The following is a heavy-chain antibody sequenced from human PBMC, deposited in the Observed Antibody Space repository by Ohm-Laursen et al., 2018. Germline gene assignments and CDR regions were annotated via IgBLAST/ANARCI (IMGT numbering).Heavy chain of an antibody. CDR3: AKENPSYFYDY. D-gene: IGHD3-10*01. V-gene: IGHV3-30*18. J-gene: IGHJ4*02. Sequence: SLRLSCTASGFTFSSYSMNWVRQAPGKGLEWVAIISRDGSTKYYGDSVKGRFTISRDDSKNTLFLQMSALRAEDTALYYCAKENPSYFYDYWGQGTLVTVSS. CDR1: GFTFSSYS. CDR2: ISRDGSTK.